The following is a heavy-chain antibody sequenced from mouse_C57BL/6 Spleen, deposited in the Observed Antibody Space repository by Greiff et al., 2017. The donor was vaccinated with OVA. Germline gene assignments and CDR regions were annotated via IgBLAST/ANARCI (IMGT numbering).Heavy chain of an antibody. CDR1: GYTFTGYW. CDR2: ILTGSGST. V-gene: IGHV1-9*01. D-gene: IGHD1-1*01. CDR3: ARGTTEDYFDY. Sequence: QVQLQQSGAELMKPGASVKLSCKATGYTFTGYWIEWVKQRPGHGLEWIGEILTGSGSTNYNEKFKGKATVTADTSSNTAYMQLSSLTTEDSAIYYCARGTTEDYFDYWGQGTTLTVSS. J-gene: IGHJ2*01.